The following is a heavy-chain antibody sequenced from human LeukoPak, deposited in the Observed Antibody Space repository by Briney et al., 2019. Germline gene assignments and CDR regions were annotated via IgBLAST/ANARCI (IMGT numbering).Heavy chain of an antibody. CDR3: ARDQGGDILTGFLWFDP. Sequence: GASVKVSCKASGYTFTSYAMHWVRQAPGQRLEWMGWINAGNGNTKYSQKFQGRVTITRDTSASTAYMELSSLRSEDTAVYYCARDQGGDILTGFLWFDPWGQGTLVTVSS. D-gene: IGHD3-9*01. CDR2: INAGNGNT. J-gene: IGHJ5*02. CDR1: GYTFTSYA. V-gene: IGHV1-3*01.